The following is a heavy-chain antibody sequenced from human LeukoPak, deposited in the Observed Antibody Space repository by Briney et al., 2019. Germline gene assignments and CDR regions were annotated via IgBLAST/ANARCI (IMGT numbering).Heavy chain of an antibody. Sequence: GGSLRLSCAASGFTFSGSAMHWVRQASGNGLEWVGRIRSKANSYATAYAASVKGRFTISRDDSKNTAYLQMNSLKTEDTAVYYCTRHVVYSSGWYSWYFDLWGRGTLVTVSS. CDR3: TRHVVYSSGWYSWYFDL. D-gene: IGHD6-19*01. V-gene: IGHV3-73*01. CDR2: IRSKANSYAT. J-gene: IGHJ2*01. CDR1: GFTFSGSA.